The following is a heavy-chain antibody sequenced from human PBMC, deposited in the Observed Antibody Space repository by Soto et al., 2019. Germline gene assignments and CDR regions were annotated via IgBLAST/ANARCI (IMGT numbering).Heavy chain of an antibody. CDR2: IYYSGST. J-gene: IGHJ4*02. CDR1: GGSFSSYY. CDR3: AKRIAAAGDFDY. D-gene: IGHD6-13*01. V-gene: IGHV4-59*01. Sequence: SETLSLTCTVSGGSFSSYYWTWIRQPPGKGLEWIGYIYYSGSTNYNPSLKGRVTISVDTSKNQFSLKLSSVTAADTAVYYCAKRIAAAGDFDYWGQGTLVTVSS.